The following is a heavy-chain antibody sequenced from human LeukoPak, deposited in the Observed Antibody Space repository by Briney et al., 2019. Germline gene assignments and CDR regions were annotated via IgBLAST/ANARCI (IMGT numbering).Heavy chain of an antibody. Sequence: ASVKVSCKAFGYMFTSYAMNWVRQAPGQGLELMGWINTNTGNPTYAQGFTGRFVFSLDTSVSTAYLQISSLKAEDTAVYYCARDLRGDAFDIWGQGTMVTVSS. CDR2: INTNTGNP. CDR1: GYMFTSYA. J-gene: IGHJ3*02. D-gene: IGHD5/OR15-5a*01. CDR3: ARDLRGDAFDI. V-gene: IGHV7-4-1*02.